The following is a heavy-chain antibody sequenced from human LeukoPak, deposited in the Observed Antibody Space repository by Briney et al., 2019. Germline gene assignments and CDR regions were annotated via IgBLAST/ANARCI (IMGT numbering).Heavy chain of an antibody. CDR3: ARGDLGYCTNGVCWNWFDP. CDR1: GGSFSGYY. J-gene: IGHJ5*02. D-gene: IGHD2-8*01. Sequence: SETLSLTCAVYGGSFSGYYWSWIRQPPGKGLEWIGEINHSGSTNYNPSLKSRVTISVDTSKNQFSLKLSSVTAADTAVYYCARGDLGYCTNGVCWNWFDPWGQGTLVTVSS. CDR2: INHSGST. V-gene: IGHV4-34*01.